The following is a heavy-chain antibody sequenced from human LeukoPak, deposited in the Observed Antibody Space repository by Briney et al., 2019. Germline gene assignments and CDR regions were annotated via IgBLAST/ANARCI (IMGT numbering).Heavy chain of an antibody. CDR2: IYHSGST. J-gene: IGHJ4*02. CDR3: ARHCSGGSCYSFDY. CDR1: GGSISSGGYY. V-gene: IGHV4-30-2*01. D-gene: IGHD2-15*01. Sequence: SQTLSLTCTVSGGSISSGGYYWSWIRQPPGKGLEWIGYIYHSGSTYYNPSLKSRVTISVDTSKNQFSLKLSSVTAADTAVYYCARHCSGGSCYSFDYWGQGTLVTVSS.